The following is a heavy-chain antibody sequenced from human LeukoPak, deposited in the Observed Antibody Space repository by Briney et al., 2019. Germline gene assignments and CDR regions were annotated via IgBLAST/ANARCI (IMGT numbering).Heavy chain of an antibody. D-gene: IGHD3-22*01. Sequence: NPGGSLRLSCAASGFTFSSYGMHWVRQAPGEGLEWVAVIWYDGSNKYYVDSVKGRFTISRDNSKNMLYLQMNSLRAEDTAVYYCARNYYYDSTRLYYFDYWGQGTLVTVSS. CDR2: IWYDGSNK. CDR3: ARNYYYDSTRLYYFDY. J-gene: IGHJ4*02. CDR1: GFTFSSYG. V-gene: IGHV3-33*01.